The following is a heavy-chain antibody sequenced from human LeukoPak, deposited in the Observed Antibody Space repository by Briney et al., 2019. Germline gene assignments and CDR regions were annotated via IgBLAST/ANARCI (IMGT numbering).Heavy chain of an antibody. CDR2: VYSVGAT. CDR3: ATERPSSRTLDS. CDR1: GFIVSGNH. D-gene: IGHD1-26*01. Sequence: GGSLRLSCAASGFIVSGNHMNWVRLAPGKGLEWVSIVYSVGATYYEDSVKGRFTISRDDSKNIVYLQMNNLRSEDTAVYFCATERPSSRTLDSWGQGTLVTVSS. J-gene: IGHJ4*02. V-gene: IGHV3-66*01.